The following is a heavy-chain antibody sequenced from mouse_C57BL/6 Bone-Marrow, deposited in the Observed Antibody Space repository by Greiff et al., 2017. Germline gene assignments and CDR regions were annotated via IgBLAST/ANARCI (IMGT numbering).Heavy chain of an antibody. CDR3: ARGDRYFDV. J-gene: IGHJ1*03. CDR2: IDPSDSYT. V-gene: IGHV1-69*01. CDR1: GYTFTSYW. Sequence: VQLQQPGAELVMPGASVKLSCKASGYTFTSYWMHWVKQRPGQGLEWIGEIDPSDSYTNYNQKFKGKSTLTVDKSSSTAYMQLSSLTSEDSAVXYCARGDRYFDVWGTGTTVTVSS.